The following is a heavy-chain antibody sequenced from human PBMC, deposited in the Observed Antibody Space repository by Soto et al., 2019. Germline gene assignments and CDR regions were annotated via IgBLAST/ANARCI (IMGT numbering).Heavy chain of an antibody. CDR1: GYTFTSYG. CDR2: ISAYNGNT. V-gene: IGHV1-18*04. J-gene: IGHJ4*02. CDR3: ARDIYDFWSGSYHPLLHY. Sequence: QVQLVQSGAEVKKPGASVKVSCKASGYTFTSYGISWVRQAPGQGLEWMGWISAYNGNTNYAQKLQGRVTMTTDTSTSTAYMELRSLRSDDTAVYYCARDIYDFWSGSYHPLLHYWGQGTLVTVSS. D-gene: IGHD3-3*01.